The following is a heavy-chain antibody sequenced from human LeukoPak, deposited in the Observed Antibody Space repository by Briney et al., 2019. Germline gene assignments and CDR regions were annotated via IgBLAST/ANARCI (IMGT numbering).Heavy chain of an antibody. D-gene: IGHD3-16*01. CDR1: GYTFTSYG. Sequence: GASVKVSCKASGYTFTSYGISWVRQAPGQGLEWMGWISAYNGNTNYAQKLQGRVTMTTDTSTSTDYMELRSLRSDDTAVYYCARDYAQGKTDYWGQGTLVTVSS. CDR3: ARDYAQGKTDY. J-gene: IGHJ4*02. V-gene: IGHV1-18*01. CDR2: ISAYNGNT.